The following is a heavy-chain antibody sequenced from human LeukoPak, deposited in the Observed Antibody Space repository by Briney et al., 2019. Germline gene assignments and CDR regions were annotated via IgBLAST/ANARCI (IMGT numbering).Heavy chain of an antibody. D-gene: IGHD3-10*01. CDR1: GFTFSSYW. J-gene: IGHJ2*01. CDR3: ARSWMGGSGSYYLAGDWYFDL. Sequence: GGSLRLSCAASGFTFSSYWMHWVRQAPGKGLVWVSRINSDGSSTSYADSVKGRFTISRDNAKNTLYLQRNSLRAEDTAVYYCARSWMGGSGSYYLAGDWYFDLWGRGTLVTVSS. V-gene: IGHV3-74*01. CDR2: INSDGSST.